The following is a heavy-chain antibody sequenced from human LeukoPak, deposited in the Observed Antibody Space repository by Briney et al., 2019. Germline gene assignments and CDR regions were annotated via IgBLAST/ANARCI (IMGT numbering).Heavy chain of an antibody. Sequence: GESLKISCKGSGYSFTSYWIGWVRQMPGKGLEWMGIIYPGDSDTRYSPSFQGQVTISADKSISTAYLQWSSLKASDTAMYYCARIMRDRTSTSCWLDYYYYMDVWGKGTTVTVSS. J-gene: IGHJ6*03. D-gene: IGHD2-2*01. V-gene: IGHV5-51*01. CDR2: IYPGDSDT. CDR1: GYSFTSYW. CDR3: ARIMRDRTSTSCWLDYYYYMDV.